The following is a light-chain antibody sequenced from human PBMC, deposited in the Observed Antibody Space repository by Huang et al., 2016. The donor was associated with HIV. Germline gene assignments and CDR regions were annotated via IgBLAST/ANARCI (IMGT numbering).Light chain of an antibody. CDR3: LQDFNYPRT. CDR2: AAS. J-gene: IGKJ1*01. Sequence: AIQLTQSPSSLSASVGDRVTITCRASQDITNDLGWYQQKPGKAPKLLISAASTLRGGVPPRFSGSGSGTDFTLTISSLQPEDFATYFCLQDFNYPRTFGQGTRVEIK. V-gene: IGKV1-6*02. CDR1: QDITND.